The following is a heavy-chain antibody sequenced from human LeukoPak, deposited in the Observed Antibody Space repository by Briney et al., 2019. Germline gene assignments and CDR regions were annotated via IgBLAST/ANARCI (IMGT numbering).Heavy chain of an antibody. V-gene: IGHV3-30*03. CDR3: ASITMIVVVAGFPYMDV. CDR2: VSNDGNLK. J-gene: IGHJ6*03. CDR1: GFTFNTSG. Sequence: SGGSLRLSCSGSGFTFNTSGMPWVRQAPGKGLEWVALVSNDGNLKSYADSVKGRFTISRDNAKNTLYLQMNSLRAEDTAVYYCASITMIVVVAGFPYMDVWGKGTTVTVSS. D-gene: IGHD3-22*01.